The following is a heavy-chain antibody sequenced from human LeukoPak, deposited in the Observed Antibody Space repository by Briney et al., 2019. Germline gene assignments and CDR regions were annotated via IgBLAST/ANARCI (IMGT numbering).Heavy chain of an antibody. CDR3: ARPREYYYDSSGYYVY. V-gene: IGHV4-39*07. D-gene: IGHD3-22*01. J-gene: IGHJ4*02. Sequence: SETLSLTCTVSGGSISSSSYYWGWIRQPPGKGLEWIGSIYYSGSTYYNPSLKSRVTISVDTSKNQFSLKLSSVTAADTAVYYCARPREYYYDSSGYYVYWGQGTLVTVSS. CDR1: GGSISSSSYY. CDR2: IYYSGST.